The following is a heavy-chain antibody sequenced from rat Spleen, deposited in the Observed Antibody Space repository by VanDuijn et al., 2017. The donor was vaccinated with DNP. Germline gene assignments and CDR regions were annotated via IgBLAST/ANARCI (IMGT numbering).Heavy chain of an antibody. CDR2: MWTGGNT. J-gene: IGHJ1*01. D-gene: IGHD3-5*01. V-gene: IGHV2-30*01. CDR1: RFSLTNYH. CDR3: AGGNSGWNFDF. Sequence: QVQLKESGPGLVQPSQTLSLACTVSRFSLTNYHVHWVRQPSGKGLEWMGTMWTGGNTEYNSVVQSRLSISRDTSTSQVFLKMNRLQTEDTATYYWAGGNSGWNFDFWGPGTVVTVSS.